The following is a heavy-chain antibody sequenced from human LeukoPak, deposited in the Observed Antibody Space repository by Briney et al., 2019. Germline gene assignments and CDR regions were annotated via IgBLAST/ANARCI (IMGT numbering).Heavy chain of an antibody. J-gene: IGHJ4*02. Sequence: PSETLSLTCTVSGGSISSGGYYWSWIRQPPGKGLEWIGYIYHSGSTYYNPSLKSRVTISVDRSKNQFSLKLSSVTAADTAVYYCARVQNWNDAGTDYWGQGTLVTVSS. D-gene: IGHD1-1*01. CDR1: GGSISSGGYY. V-gene: IGHV4-30-2*01. CDR2: IYHSGST. CDR3: ARVQNWNDAGTDY.